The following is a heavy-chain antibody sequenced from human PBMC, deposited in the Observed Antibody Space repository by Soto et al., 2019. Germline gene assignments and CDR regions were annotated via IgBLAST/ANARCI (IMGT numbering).Heavy chain of an antibody. Sequence: GASVKVSCKASGYTFTSYYMHWVRQAPGQGLEWMGIINPSGGSTSYAQKFQGRVTMTRDTSTSTVYMELSSLRSEDTAVYYCARDSYYDSSGYQDYAFDIWGQGTMVTVSS. CDR2: INPSGGST. V-gene: IGHV1-46*01. D-gene: IGHD3-22*01. J-gene: IGHJ3*02. CDR3: ARDSYYDSSGYQDYAFDI. CDR1: GYTFTSYY.